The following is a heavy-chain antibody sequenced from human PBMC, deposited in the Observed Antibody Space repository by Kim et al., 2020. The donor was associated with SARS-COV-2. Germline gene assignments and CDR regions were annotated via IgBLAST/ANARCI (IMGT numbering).Heavy chain of an antibody. J-gene: IGHJ6*02. CDR1: GFTFSDHY. V-gene: IGHV3-72*01. D-gene: IGHD1-1*01. Sequence: GGSLRLSCAASGFTFSDHYMDWVRQAPGKGLEWVGRTRNKANSYTTEYAASVKGRFTISRDDSKNSLYLQMNSLKTEDTAVYYCARDLGWNDVQGYYYGMDVWGQGTTVTVSS. CDR3: ARDLGWNDVQGYYYGMDV. CDR2: TRNKANSYTT.